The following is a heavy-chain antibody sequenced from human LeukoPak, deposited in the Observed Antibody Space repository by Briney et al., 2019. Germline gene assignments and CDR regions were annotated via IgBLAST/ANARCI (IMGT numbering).Heavy chain of an antibody. Sequence: ASVKVSCKASGYTFTGYYMHWVRQAPGQGLEWMGWINPNSGGTNYAQKFQGRVTMTRDTSISTAYMELSRLRSDDTAVYYCARDGGSGRYRYYYYYYYMDVWGKGTTVTISS. CDR2: INPNSGGT. V-gene: IGHV1-2*02. D-gene: IGHD6-19*01. J-gene: IGHJ6*03. CDR3: ARDGGSGRYRYYYYYYYMDV. CDR1: GYTFTGYY.